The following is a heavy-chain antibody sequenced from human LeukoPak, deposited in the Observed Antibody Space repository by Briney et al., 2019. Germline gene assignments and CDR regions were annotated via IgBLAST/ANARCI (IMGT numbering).Heavy chain of an antibody. J-gene: IGHJ3*02. V-gene: IGHV3-23*01. CDR2: ISGSGGST. D-gene: IGHD6-19*01. Sequence: PGGSLRLSCAASGFTFSSYGMTWVRQAPGKGLEWVSAISGSGGSTYYADSVKGRSTISRDNSKNSLFLQMNSLRTEDTALYYCAKDILSEQWHDAFDIWGQGTMVTVSS. CDR1: GFTFSSYG. CDR3: AKDILSEQWHDAFDI.